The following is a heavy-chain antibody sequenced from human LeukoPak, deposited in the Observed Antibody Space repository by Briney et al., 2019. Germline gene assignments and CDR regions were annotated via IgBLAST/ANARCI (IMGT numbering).Heavy chain of an antibody. J-gene: IGHJ5*02. CDR3: ARLGTIFGVVERVWFDP. D-gene: IGHD3-3*01. CDR1: GYSISSGSY. Sequence: KPSETLSLTCAVSGYSISSGSYGGWVRQLPGKGLKWIGSIYHRGSTYYNPSLKSRVTISVDTSKNQFSRKLSSVTAADTAVYYCARLGTIFGVVERVWFDPWGQGTLVTVSS. CDR2: IYHRGST. V-gene: IGHV4-38-2*01.